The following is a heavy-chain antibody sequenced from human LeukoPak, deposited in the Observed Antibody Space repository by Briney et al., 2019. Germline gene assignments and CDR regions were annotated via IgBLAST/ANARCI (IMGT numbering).Heavy chain of an antibody. CDR1: GDSISSSNCY. CDR2: IYFSGGT. D-gene: IGHD2-15*01. Sequence: SETLSLTCTVSGDSISSSNCYWGWIRQPPGKGLEWIGSIYFSGGTYYNASLKSRVTISVDTSKNQFSLKLSSVTAADTAVYYCGKEKGVVVPPFDYWRQGPLVTPSP. J-gene: IGHJ4*02. V-gene: IGHV4-39*02. CDR3: GKEKGVVVPPFDY.